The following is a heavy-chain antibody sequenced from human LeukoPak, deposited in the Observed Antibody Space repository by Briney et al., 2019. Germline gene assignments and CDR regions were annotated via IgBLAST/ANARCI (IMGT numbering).Heavy chain of an antibody. V-gene: IGHV1-18*01. J-gene: IGHJ5*02. CDR3: ARDRYCSSTSCPRGRFDP. CDR1: GYTFTSYG. Sequence: GASVKVSCKASGYTFTSYGISWVRQAPGQGLEWMGWISAYNGNTNYAQKLQGRVTMTTDTSTSTAYMELRSLRSDDTAVYYCARDRYCSSTSCPRGRFDPWGQGTLVTVSS. CDR2: ISAYNGNT. D-gene: IGHD2-2*01.